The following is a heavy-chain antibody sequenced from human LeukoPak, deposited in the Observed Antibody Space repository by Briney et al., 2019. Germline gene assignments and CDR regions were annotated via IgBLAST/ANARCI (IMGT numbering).Heavy chain of an antibody. CDR1: GFTFDDYG. CDR2: INWNGGST. J-gene: IGHJ6*03. D-gene: IGHD6-13*01. Sequence: GGSLRLSCAASGFTFDDYGMSWVRQAPGKGLEWVSGINWNGGSTGYADSVKGRFTISRDNAKNSLYLQMNSLRAEDTAVYYCARVAGSSSWYPPPYYYYYMDVWGKGTTVTVSS. CDR3: ARVAGSSSWYPPPYYYYYMDV. V-gene: IGHV3-20*04.